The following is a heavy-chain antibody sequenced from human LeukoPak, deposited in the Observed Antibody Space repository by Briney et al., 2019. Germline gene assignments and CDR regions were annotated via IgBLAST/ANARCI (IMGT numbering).Heavy chain of an antibody. V-gene: IGHV4-59*11. J-gene: IGHJ6*03. CDR3: ARALILVVPAASYYYMDV. D-gene: IGHD2-2*01. Sequence: PSETLSLTCTVSGGSISSHYWSWIRQPPGKGLEWIGYIYYSGSTNYNPSLKSRVTISVDTSKNQFSLKLSSVTAADTAVYYCARALILVVPAASYYYMDVWGKGTTVTVSS. CDR1: GGSISSHY. CDR2: IYYSGST.